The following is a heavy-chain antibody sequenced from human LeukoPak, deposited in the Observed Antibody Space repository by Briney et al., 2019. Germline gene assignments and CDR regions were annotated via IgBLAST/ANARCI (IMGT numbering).Heavy chain of an antibody. CDR2: ISGSGGST. Sequence: GGSLRLSCAASGFTFINYAVTWVRQAPGKGLEWVSVISGSGGSTYYADSVKGRFTISRDNSKNTLYLQMNSLRAEDTAVYYCAKDLRPLGRSSPLYMDVWGKGTTVTVSS. CDR1: GFTFINYA. CDR3: AKDLRPLGRSSPLYMDV. J-gene: IGHJ6*03. V-gene: IGHV3-23*01. D-gene: IGHD2-15*01.